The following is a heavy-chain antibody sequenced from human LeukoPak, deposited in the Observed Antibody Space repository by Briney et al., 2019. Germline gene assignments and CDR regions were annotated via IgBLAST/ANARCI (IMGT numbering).Heavy chain of an antibody. D-gene: IGHD4-17*01. J-gene: IGHJ4*02. CDR2: IYTSGST. Sequence: PSETLALTCMGSGGSISSGSDYWVLIRQPAGKGLECIGRIYTSGSTNCNPSLKSRVTISVDTSKNQFSLKLSSVTAADTAVYYCARDKAVTTIFDYWGQGTLVTVSS. CDR3: ARDKAVTTIFDY. CDR1: GGSISSGSDY. V-gene: IGHV4-61*02.